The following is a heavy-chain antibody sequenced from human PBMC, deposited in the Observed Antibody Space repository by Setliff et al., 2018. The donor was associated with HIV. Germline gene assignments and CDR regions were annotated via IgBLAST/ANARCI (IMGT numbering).Heavy chain of an antibody. V-gene: IGHV1-18*01. CDR2: ISAYNGNT. D-gene: IGHD2-15*01. CDR1: GYTFTSYG. J-gene: IGHJ5*02. Sequence: GASVKVSCKASGYTFTSYGISWVRQAPGQGLEWMGWISAYNGNTNYAQKFRDRVTLTTDTSTSTAYMELRSLTSDDTAVYYCARGYCGGGICYSPNWLDPWGQGTLVTVSS. CDR3: ARGYCGGGICYSPNWLDP.